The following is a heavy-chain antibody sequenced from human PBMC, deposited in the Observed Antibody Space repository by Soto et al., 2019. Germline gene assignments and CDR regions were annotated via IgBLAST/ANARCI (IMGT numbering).Heavy chain of an antibody. J-gene: IGHJ6*02. Sequence: ASVKVSCKASGGTFSSYAISWLRQAPGQGLEWMGGIIPIFGTANYAQKFQGRVTITADESTSTAYMELSSLRSEDTAVYYCARHAMVRGVIPYYYYGMDVWGQGTTVTVSS. D-gene: IGHD3-10*01. V-gene: IGHV1-69*13. CDR3: ARHAMVRGVIPYYYYGMDV. CDR1: GGTFSSYA. CDR2: IIPIFGTA.